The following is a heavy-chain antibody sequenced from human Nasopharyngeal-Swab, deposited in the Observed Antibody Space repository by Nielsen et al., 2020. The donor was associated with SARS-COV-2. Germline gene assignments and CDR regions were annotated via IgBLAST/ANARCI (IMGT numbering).Heavy chain of an antibody. Sequence: GGSLRLSCAASGFTFSSYRMNWVRQAPGKGLEWVSSISSSSSYIFYADSVKGRFTIPRHNAKSSLYLQLTSLRAEDTAMYYCARDPPHFQPLYYFDYWGQGTLVTVSS. CDR1: GFTFSSYR. CDR3: ARDPPHFQPLYYFDY. J-gene: IGHJ4*02. CDR2: ISSSSSYI. V-gene: IGHV3-21*01. D-gene: IGHD2-2*01.